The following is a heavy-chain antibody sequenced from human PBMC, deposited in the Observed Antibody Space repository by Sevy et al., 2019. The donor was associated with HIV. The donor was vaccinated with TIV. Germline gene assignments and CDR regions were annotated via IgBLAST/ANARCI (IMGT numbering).Heavy chain of an antibody. J-gene: IGHJ6*02. CDR1: GDSISGYY. CDR2: IYYTRST. Sequence: SETLSLTCNVSGDSISGYYWSWIRQPPGKGLEWIGYIYYTRSTNYIPSLKSRVTISKDTSKNQVSLKLSSVIVADTAVYYCARGRPDYYYGMDVWGQGTTVTVSS. CDR3: ARGRPDYYYGMDV. V-gene: IGHV4-59*01.